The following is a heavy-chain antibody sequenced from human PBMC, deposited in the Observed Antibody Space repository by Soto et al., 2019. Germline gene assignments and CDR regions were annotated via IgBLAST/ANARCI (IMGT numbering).Heavy chain of an antibody. CDR3: ARVGGSYYYY. D-gene: IGHD1-26*01. V-gene: IGHV4-4*02. CDR2: IYHSGST. CDR1: GGSISSSNW. J-gene: IGHJ4*02. Sequence: QVQLQESGPGLVKPSGTRSLTCAVSGGSISSSNWWSWVRQPPGKWMEWIGEIYHSGSTNYNPYRKSRFTISVDKSKNQFSLKLSSVTAADTAVYYCARVGGSYYYYWGQGTLVTVSS.